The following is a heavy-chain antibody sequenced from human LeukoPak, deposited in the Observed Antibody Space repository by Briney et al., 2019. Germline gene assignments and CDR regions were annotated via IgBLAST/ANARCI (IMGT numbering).Heavy chain of an antibody. V-gene: IGHV1-2*02. CDR1: GYTFPGYY. Sequence: GASVKVSCKASGYTFPGYYMHWVRQAPGQGLEWMGWINPNSGGTNYAQKFQGRVTITRDTSISTAYMELSRLRSDDTAVYYCARRKGLLWFGELFYWGQGTLVTVSS. CDR2: INPNSGGT. CDR3: ARRKGLLWFGELFY. D-gene: IGHD3-10*01. J-gene: IGHJ4*02.